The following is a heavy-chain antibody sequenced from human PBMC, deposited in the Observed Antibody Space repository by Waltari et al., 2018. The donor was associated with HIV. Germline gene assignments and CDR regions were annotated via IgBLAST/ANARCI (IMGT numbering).Heavy chain of an antibody. CDR1: GLRWADHY. J-gene: IGHJ4*02. CDR3: ARAGLRGLIQDFDI. Sequence: QVHLVQPKTEQGKHGASVRPSCRVPGLRWADHYIHWVRQGPRQRFEWMGIINAGDGDAHSAQKFQARVTLTRDLFTGTLYLDLMSLRSDDTAVYFCARAGLRGLIQDFDIWGQGTQLIVSS. CDR2: INAGDGDA. V-gene: IGHV1-46*01.